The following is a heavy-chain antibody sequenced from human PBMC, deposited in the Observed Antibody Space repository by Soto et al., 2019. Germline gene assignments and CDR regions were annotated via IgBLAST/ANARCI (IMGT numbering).Heavy chain of an antibody. Sequence: SVKVSCKASGGTFSSSGFSWVRQAPGQGLEWMGMIVPSLDTTNYAQKFQARVTITADEVTSTAYMELRSLRSEDTAVYYCARWPQPRYTADPYAVDVWGQGTRVTISS. CDR3: ARWPQPRYTADPYAVDV. CDR1: GGTFSSSG. D-gene: IGHD3-16*02. CDR2: IVPSLDTT. V-gene: IGHV1-69*11. J-gene: IGHJ6*02.